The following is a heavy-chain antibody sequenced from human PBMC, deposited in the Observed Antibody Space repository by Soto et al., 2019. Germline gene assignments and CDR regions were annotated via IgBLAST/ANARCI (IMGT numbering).Heavy chain of an antibody. CDR3: ARVLMDSSSWSYDFDY. CDR2: IYYSGST. CDR1: GGSVSSGSYY. V-gene: IGHV4-61*01. Sequence: QVQLQESGPGLVKPSETLSLTCTFSGGSVSSGSYYWCWIRQPPGKGLEWIGYIYYSGSTTYNPSLKRLVTLSGYTSKSQYSLKLSSVTAADTAVYYWARVLMDSSSWSYDFDYWGQGTLVTVSS. D-gene: IGHD6-13*01. J-gene: IGHJ4*02.